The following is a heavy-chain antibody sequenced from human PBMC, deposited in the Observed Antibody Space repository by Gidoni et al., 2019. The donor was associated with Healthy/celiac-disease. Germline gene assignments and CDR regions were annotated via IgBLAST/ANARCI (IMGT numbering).Heavy chain of an antibody. CDR2: ISGIGGST. CDR1: GFSFSSHA. CDR3: AKVNHYYFDY. J-gene: IGHJ4*02. V-gene: IGHV3-23*01. Sequence: EVQLLESGGGLVQPGGSLRLSCAAPGFSFSSHAMNWLRQAPGKGLGWVATISGIGGSTYYADSVKGRFTISRDNSKNTLYLQMNSLRAEDTAVYYCAKVNHYYFDYWGQGTLVTVSS.